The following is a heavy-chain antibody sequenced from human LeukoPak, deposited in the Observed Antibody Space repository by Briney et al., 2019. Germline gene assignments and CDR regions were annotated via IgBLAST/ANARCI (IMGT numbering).Heavy chain of an antibody. D-gene: IGHD3-10*01. Sequence: PGGSLRLSCAASGFDSNIYEMNWVRQAPGKGLGWVSYISADGATIYYADSVKGRFTISRDTMKSSLHLQMSSLRAEDTAVYYCAGSRYPEPQDLNYWGQGTLVIVS. J-gene: IGHJ4*02. V-gene: IGHV3-48*03. CDR2: ISADGATI. CDR3: AGSRYPEPQDLNY. CDR1: GFDSNIYE.